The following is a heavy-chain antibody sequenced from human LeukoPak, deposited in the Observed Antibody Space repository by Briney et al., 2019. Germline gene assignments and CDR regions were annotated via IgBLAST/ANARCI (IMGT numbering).Heavy chain of an antibody. V-gene: IGHV3-11*01. D-gene: IGHD3-3*01. Sequence: PGGSLRLSCAASGFTFSDYYMSWIRQAPGKGLEWVSYISSSGSTIYYADSVKGRFTISRDNAKNSLYLQMNSLRAEDTAVYYCARVSTPKRGVVITNYYYYYGMDAWGQGTTVTVSS. CDR1: GFTFSDYY. CDR2: ISSSGSTI. CDR3: ARVSTPKRGVVITNYYYYYGMDA. J-gene: IGHJ6*02.